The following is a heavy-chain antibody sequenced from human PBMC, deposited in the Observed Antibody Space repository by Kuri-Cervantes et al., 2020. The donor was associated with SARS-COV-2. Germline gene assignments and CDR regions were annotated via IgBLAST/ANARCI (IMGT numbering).Heavy chain of an antibody. D-gene: IGHD6-13*01. CDR1: GFTFDDYA. CDR3: AKDIIAAAGMTIDY. Sequence: SLKISCAASGFTFDDYAIHWVRHAPGKGLEWVSGISWNSGSIGYADSVKGRFTISRDNAKNSLYLQMNSLRAEDTALYYCAKDIIAAAGMTIDYWGQGTLVTVSS. J-gene: IGHJ4*02. V-gene: IGHV3-9*01. CDR2: ISWNSGSI.